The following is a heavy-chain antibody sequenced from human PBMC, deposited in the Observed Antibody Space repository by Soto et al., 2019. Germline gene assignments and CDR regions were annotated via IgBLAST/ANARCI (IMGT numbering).Heavy chain of an antibody. D-gene: IGHD3-16*01. J-gene: IGHJ3*02. Sequence: DVQLVESGGGLVQPGRSLRLACAASGFTFGDYGMHWVRQVPGKGLEWVSGISWNGVKTDYADSVKGRFTISRDNAESTLYLQMNSLRVEDTALYYCTKTPLGNHGSVDIWGQGTMVTASS. CDR2: ISWNGVKT. CDR1: GFTFGDYG. CDR3: TKTPLGNHGSVDI. V-gene: IGHV3-9*01.